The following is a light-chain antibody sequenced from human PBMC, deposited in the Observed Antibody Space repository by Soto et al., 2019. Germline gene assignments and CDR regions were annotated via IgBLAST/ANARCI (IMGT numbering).Light chain of an antibody. Sequence: QSALTQPASVSGSPGQSITISCTGTSSDVGGYNFVSWYQQHPGKAPKLMIYEVTNRPSGVSSRFSGSKSGNTASLTISGLQTEDEADYSCSSYTRQNTRVFGGGTKVTVL. V-gene: IGLV2-14*01. CDR1: SSDVGGYNF. J-gene: IGLJ3*02. CDR3: SSYTRQNTRV. CDR2: EVT.